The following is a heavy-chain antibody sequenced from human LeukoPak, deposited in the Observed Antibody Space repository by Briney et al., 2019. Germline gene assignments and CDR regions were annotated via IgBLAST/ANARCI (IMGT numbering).Heavy chain of an antibody. CDR3: AKGGKRIMCPTSCYDY. Sequence: GGSLRLSCVASGFTFTSDAMNWVRQAPGKGLEWVSSTVSRGTTQYADSVKGRFTVSRDTSKNTLYLQMNSLRADDTAVYYCAKGGKRIMCPTSCYDYWGQGTLVTVSS. CDR1: GFTFTSDA. CDR2: TVSRGTT. V-gene: IGHV3-23*01. J-gene: IGHJ4*02. D-gene: IGHD2-2*01.